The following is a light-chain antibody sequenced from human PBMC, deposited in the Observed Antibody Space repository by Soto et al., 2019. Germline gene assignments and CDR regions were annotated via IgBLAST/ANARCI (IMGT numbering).Light chain of an antibody. CDR3: LQDYNYPRT. V-gene: IGKV1-6*01. Sequence: AIQMTQYPSSLSASVGDRVTITCRASQGIRNELGWYQQKPGQAPKLLIYAASSLQDGDPSRFSGSGSDTDFTLTISNLQPEDFATYYCLQDYNYPRTFGQGTKVEIK. CDR2: AAS. J-gene: IGKJ1*01. CDR1: QGIRNE.